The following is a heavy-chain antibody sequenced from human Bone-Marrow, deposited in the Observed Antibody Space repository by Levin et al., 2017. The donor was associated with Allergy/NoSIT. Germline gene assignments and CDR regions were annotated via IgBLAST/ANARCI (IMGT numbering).Heavy chain of an antibody. D-gene: IGHD6-13*01. J-gene: IGHJ5*02. Sequence: SVKVSCKASGGSFSNYAITWVRQAPGQGLEWVGGIIPIFGAANYAQKFQDRVTIIADELTSTVYMDLTSLTSEDTAIYYCARERSSTWSLNNWLDPWGQGTLVTVSS. CDR2: IIPIFGAA. V-gene: IGHV1-69*13. CDR3: ARERSSTWSLNNWLDP. CDR1: GGSFSNYA.